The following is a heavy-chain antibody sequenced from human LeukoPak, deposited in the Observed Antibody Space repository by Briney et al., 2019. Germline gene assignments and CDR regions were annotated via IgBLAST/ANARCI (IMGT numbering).Heavy chain of an antibody. V-gene: IGHV3-23*01. D-gene: IGHD5-18*01. CDR1: GFSFSSYA. Sequence: GGSLRLSCAASGFSFSSYAMSWVRQAPGKGLEWVSAISGSGGSTYYADSVKGRFTISRDNSKNTLYLQMNSLRAEDTAVYYCAKARPRGYSYAKDYWGQGTLVTVSS. CDR2: ISGSGGST. CDR3: AKARPRGYSYAKDY. J-gene: IGHJ4*02.